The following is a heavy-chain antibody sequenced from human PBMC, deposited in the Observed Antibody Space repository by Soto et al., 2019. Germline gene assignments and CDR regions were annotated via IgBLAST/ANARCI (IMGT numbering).Heavy chain of an antibody. CDR2: INAHNGNT. CDR3: ARGYSAYADHYYYGLDV. V-gene: IGHV1-18*01. D-gene: IGHD5-12*01. J-gene: IGHJ6*02. CDR1: GYTFSSYG. Sequence: QVQLVQSGAEVKKPGASVKVSCKASGYTFSSYGINWVRQAPGQGLEWMGWINAHNGNTNYAQKVQGRVTMTTDTSTSTANMELRSLRSDDTAVYYCARGYSAYADHYYYGLDVWGQGTTVTVSS.